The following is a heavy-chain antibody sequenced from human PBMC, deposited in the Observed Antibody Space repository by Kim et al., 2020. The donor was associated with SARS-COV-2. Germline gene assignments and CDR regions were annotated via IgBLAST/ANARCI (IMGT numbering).Heavy chain of an antibody. D-gene: IGHD2-21*02. CDR3: ARCGGDCYVNPRFDS. CDR1: GYTFTHHW. Sequence: GESLKISCQASGYTFTHHWIGWVRQKPGEGLEWMGTIHPIDSDTKYRPSLQGRVTFSVDKSIGTAYMYWSSLKASDSAMYYCARCGGDCYVNPRFDSWGLGTLVTVSS. V-gene: IGHV5-51*01. CDR2: IHPIDSDT. J-gene: IGHJ4*02.